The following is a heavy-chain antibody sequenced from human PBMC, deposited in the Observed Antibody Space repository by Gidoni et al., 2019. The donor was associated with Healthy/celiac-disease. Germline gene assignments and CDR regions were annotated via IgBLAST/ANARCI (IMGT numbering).Heavy chain of an antibody. CDR3: ARCPGAARPDY. Sequence: QVQLQESGPGLVKPSETLSLTCAVSGYSISSGYYWGWIRQPPGKGLEWIGSIYHSGSTYYNPSLKSRVTISVDTSKNQFSLKLSSVTAADTAVYYCARCPGAARPDYWGQGTLVTVSS. D-gene: IGHD3-10*02. CDR2: IYHSGST. V-gene: IGHV4-38-2*01. J-gene: IGHJ4*02. CDR1: GYSISSGYY.